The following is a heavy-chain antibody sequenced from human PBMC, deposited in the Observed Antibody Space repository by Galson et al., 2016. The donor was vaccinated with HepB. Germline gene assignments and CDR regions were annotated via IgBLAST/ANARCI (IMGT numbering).Heavy chain of an antibody. J-gene: IGHJ6*03. CDR1: GFTFRSYA. V-gene: IGHV3-30*18. D-gene: IGHD1/OR15-1a*01. CDR3: AKNPINKNYFYMDL. CDR2: ISYDGSNQ. Sequence: SLRLSCATSGFTFRSYAMHWVRQAPGKGLDWVSLISYDGSNQYYADSVKGRFSISRDNLRATVYLHMNSLRGEDTAAYYCAKNPINKNYFYMDLWGTGTTVIVSS.